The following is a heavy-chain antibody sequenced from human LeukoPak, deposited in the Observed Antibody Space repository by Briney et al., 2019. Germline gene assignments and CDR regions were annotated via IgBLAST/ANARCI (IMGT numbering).Heavy chain of an antibody. CDR2: IYYSGSA. CDR1: GGAISSSNDY. V-gene: IGHV4-39*01. D-gene: IGHD3-9*01. CDR3: AKSSYDILPGYYPHVY. J-gene: IGHJ4*02. Sequence: SETLSLTCTVSGGAISSSNDYWDWIRQPPGKGLEWIGTIYYSGSAYYNPSLKSRVTISVDTSENQFSLKLSSVTAADTALYYCAKSSYDILPGYYPHVYWGQGTLVTVSS.